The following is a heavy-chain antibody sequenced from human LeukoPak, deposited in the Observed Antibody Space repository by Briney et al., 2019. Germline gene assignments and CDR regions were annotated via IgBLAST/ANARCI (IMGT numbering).Heavy chain of an antibody. V-gene: IGHV3-9*01. CDR3: ARTYCSSTSCYDY. CDR2: ISWNSGSI. D-gene: IGHD2-2*01. Sequence: GRSLRLSCAASGFTFDDYAMHWVRQAPGKGLEWVSGISWNSGSIGYADSVKGRFTISRDNAKNSLYLQMNSLRAEDTAVYYCARTYCSSTSCYDYWGQGTLVTVSS. CDR1: GFTFDDYA. J-gene: IGHJ4*02.